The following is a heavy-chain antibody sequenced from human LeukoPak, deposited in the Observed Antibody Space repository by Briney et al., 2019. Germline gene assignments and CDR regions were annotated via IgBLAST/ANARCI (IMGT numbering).Heavy chain of an antibody. CDR3: ARHPRGSSGWYGVTYFDY. D-gene: IGHD6-19*01. CDR1: GFTFSSYS. Sequence: GGSLRLSCAASGFTFSSYSMNWVRQAPGKGLEWVSSISSSSSYIYYADSVKGRFTISRDNAKNSLYLQMNSLRAEDTAVYYCARHPRGSSGWYGVTYFDYWGQGTLVTVSS. V-gene: IGHV3-21*01. J-gene: IGHJ4*02. CDR2: ISSSSSYI.